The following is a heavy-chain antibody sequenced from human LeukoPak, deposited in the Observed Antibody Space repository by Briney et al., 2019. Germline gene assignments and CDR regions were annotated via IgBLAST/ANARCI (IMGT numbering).Heavy chain of an antibody. Sequence: SETLSLTCTVSGGSISTYYWSWIRQSPGKGLEWIGYIYTSGTTNYNPSLKSRVTISLNTSKNQFSLKLNSVTAADTAMYYCARSFSPNYYDLLDYWGQGTLVTVSS. V-gene: IGHV4-4*09. CDR1: GGSISTYY. CDR2: IYTSGTT. D-gene: IGHD3-22*01. CDR3: ARSFSPNYYDLLDY. J-gene: IGHJ4*02.